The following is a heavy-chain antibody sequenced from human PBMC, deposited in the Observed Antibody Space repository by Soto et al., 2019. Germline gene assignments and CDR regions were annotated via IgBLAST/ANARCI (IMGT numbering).Heavy chain of an antibody. CDR2: IYLRGNT. V-gene: IGHV4-31*03. Sequence: SETLSLTCSVSGDSISRIDYYWTWIRQHPEKGLEWIGNIYLRGNTYYSPSLESRLTISVDTSKNQFSLKLTSVTAADTAVYYCAREGGSYDSGGYLIRGAFDIWGQGTMVTVSS. J-gene: IGHJ3*02. D-gene: IGHD3-22*01. CDR1: GDSISRIDYY. CDR3: AREGGSYDSGGYLIRGAFDI.